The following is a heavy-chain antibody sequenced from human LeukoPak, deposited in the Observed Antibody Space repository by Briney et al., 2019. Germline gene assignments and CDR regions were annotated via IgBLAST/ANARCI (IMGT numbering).Heavy chain of an antibody. CDR2: ISGSGDNT. D-gene: IGHD3-10*01. V-gene: IGHV3-23*01. J-gene: IGHJ4*02. Sequence: HSGGSLRLSCAASGFSFSTYAMTWVRQAPGKGLEWVSAISGSGDNTYYADSVKGRFTISRDNSKNTLYLQMNSLRAEDTAVYYCAKGSSGSFYSHFDYWGQGTLVTVSS. CDR1: GFSFSTYA. CDR3: AKGSSGSFYSHFDY.